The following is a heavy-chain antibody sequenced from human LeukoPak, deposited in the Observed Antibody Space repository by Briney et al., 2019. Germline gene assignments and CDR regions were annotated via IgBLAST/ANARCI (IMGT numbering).Heavy chain of an antibody. CDR2: INHSGST. Sequence: PSETLSLTCTVSGVSISSSNSYWSWIRQPPGKGLEWIGEINHSGSTNYNPSLKSRVSMSVDTSKNQFSLKLSSVTAADTALYFCAREGASVANFDYWGQGTLVTVSS. CDR3: AREGASVANFDY. D-gene: IGHD1-26*01. J-gene: IGHJ4*02. V-gene: IGHV4-39*07. CDR1: GVSISSSNSY.